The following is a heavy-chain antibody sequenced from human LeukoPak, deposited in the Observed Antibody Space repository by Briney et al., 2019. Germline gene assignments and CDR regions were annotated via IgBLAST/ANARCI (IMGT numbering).Heavy chain of an antibody. J-gene: IGHJ6*02. D-gene: IGHD2-21*02. V-gene: IGHV5-51*01. CDR1: GXSFTSYW. CDR3: ARLTLSNTYYYYGMDV. CDR2: IYPGDSDT. Sequence: GESLKISCKGSGXSFTSYWIGWVRQMPGKGLEWMGIIYPGDSDTRYSPSFQGQVTISADKSISTAYLQWSSLKASDTAMYYCARLTLSNTYYYYGMDVWGQGTTVTVSS.